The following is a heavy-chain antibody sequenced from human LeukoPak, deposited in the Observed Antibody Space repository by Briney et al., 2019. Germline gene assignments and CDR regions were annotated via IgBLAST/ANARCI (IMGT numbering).Heavy chain of an antibody. CDR1: GFTFSSYS. CDR2: ISSSSSYI. V-gene: IGHV3-21*05. CDR3: AREMATKSYYFDY. D-gene: IGHD5-24*01. J-gene: IGHJ4*02. Sequence: GWSLRLSCAASGFTFSSYSMNWVRQAPGKGLEWVSYISSSSSYIYYADSVKGRFTISRDNAKNSLYLQMNSLRAEDTAVYYCAREMATKSYYFDYWGQGTLVTVSS.